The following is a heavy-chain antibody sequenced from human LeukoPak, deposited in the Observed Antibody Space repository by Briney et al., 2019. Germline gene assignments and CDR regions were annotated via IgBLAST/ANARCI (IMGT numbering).Heavy chain of an antibody. CDR3: ARGLIYYDSRGHYLAERPYFDY. D-gene: IGHD3-22*01. CDR1: GFTVSTNY. CDR2: IYKAVDP. J-gene: IGHJ4*02. V-gene: IGHV3-53*01. Sequence: GGSLRLSCAASGFTVSTNYMTWVRQAPGKGLEWVSVIYKAVDPYNADSVKGRFSISRDNRKNMLYLQMNSLRAEDTAVYYCARGLIYYDSRGHYLAERPYFDYWGQGTLVTVSS.